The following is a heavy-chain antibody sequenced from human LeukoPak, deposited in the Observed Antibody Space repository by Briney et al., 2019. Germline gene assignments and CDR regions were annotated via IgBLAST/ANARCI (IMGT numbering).Heavy chain of an antibody. V-gene: IGHV1-18*01. Sequence: ASVKVSCKASGYTFTSYGISWVRQAPGQGLEWMGWISAYNGNTNYAQKLQGRVTMTTDTSTSTAYMELRSLRSDDTAVYYCAKSLARIITVTTFFFDYWGQGTLVTVSS. CDR1: GYTFTSYG. CDR3: AKSLARIITVTTFFFDY. CDR2: ISAYNGNT. D-gene: IGHD4-17*01. J-gene: IGHJ4*02.